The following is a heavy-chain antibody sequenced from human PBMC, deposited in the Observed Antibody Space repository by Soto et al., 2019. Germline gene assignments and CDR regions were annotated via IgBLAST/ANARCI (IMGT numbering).Heavy chain of an antibody. Sequence: SETLSLTCDVYGGSFSGFFWTWIRQPPGKGLEWIGEINHSGSTNYNPSLKSRVTLSMDMSENQFSLRLTSVTAADTAVYYCVRGQWLPRGEYWGQGTLVTVSS. J-gene: IGHJ4*02. CDR2: INHSGST. CDR1: GGSFSGFF. D-gene: IGHD6-19*01. CDR3: VRGQWLPRGEY. V-gene: IGHV4-34*01.